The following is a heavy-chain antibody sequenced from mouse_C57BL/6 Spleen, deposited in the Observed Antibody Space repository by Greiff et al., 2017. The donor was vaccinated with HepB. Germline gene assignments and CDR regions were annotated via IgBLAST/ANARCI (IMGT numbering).Heavy chain of an antibody. J-gene: IGHJ4*01. Sequence: EVMLVESGGDLVKPGGSLKLSCAASGFTFSSYGMSWVRQTPDKRLEWVATISSGGSYTYYPDSVKGRFTISRDNAKNTLYLQMSSLKSEDTAMYYCARRPLDSSGPHYAMDYWGQGTSVTVSS. CDR1: GFTFSSYG. D-gene: IGHD3-2*02. V-gene: IGHV5-6*02. CDR2: ISSGGSYT. CDR3: ARRPLDSSGPHYAMDY.